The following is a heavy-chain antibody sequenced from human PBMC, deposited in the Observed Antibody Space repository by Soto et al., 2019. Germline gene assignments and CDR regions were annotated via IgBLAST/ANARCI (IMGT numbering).Heavy chain of an antibody. CDR3: ASGVAAAGNDAFDI. D-gene: IGHD6-13*01. CDR1: GGTFSSYT. J-gene: IGHJ3*02. CDR2: IIPILGIA. V-gene: IGHV1-69*02. Sequence: QVQLVQSGAEVKKPGSSVKVSCKASGGTFSSYTISWVRQAPGQGLEWMGRIIPILGIANYAQKFQGRVTITADKSTSTAYMGLSSLRSEDTAVYYCASGVAAAGNDAFDIWGQGTMVTVSS.